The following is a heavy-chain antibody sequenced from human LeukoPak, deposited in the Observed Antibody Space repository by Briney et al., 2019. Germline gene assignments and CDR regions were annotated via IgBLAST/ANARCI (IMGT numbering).Heavy chain of an antibody. CDR3: ARVDNSGFHPFDY. CDR2: MYRGGSA. Sequence: GGSLRLSCGASGFTVSSNYMTWVRQAPGKGLECVSVMYRGGSAYYADSVKGRFTLSRDNSKNTLYLQMDNLRVEDTAVYYCARVDNSGFHPFDYWGQGTLVTVSS. CDR1: GFTVSSNY. V-gene: IGHV3-66*01. D-gene: IGHD3-22*01. J-gene: IGHJ4*02.